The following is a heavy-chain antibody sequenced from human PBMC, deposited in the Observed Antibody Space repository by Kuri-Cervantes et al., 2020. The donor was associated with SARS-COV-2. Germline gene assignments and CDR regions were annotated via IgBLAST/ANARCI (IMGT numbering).Heavy chain of an antibody. CDR3: ARHNYGSGPPDY. V-gene: IGHV4-34*01. CDR1: GGSFSGYY. D-gene: IGHD3-10*01. CDR2: INHSGST. J-gene: IGHJ4*02. Sequence: SQTLSLTCAVYGGSFSGYYWSWTRQPPGKGLEWIGEINHSGSTNYNPSLKSRVTISVDTSKNQFSLKLSSVTAADTAVYYCARHNYGSGPPDYWGQGTLVTVSS.